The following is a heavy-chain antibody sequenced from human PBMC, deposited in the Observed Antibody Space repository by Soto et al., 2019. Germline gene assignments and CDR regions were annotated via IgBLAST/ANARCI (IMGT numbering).Heavy chain of an antibody. CDR1: GGSISSGGYS. CDR3: ARGPPHHY. J-gene: IGHJ4*02. V-gene: IGHV4-30-2*01. Sequence: QLQLQESGSGLVKPSQTLSLTCAVSGGSISSGGYSWSWLRQPPGKGLEWSVNIYHSGNTYYNPSLKRGVTISVDWSKTQYSLTRSSVTDADTAVYYCARGPPHHYWGQGTLVTVSS. CDR2: IYHSGNT.